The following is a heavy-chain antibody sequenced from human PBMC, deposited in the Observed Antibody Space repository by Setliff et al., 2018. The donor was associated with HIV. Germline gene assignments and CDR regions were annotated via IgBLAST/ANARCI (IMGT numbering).Heavy chain of an antibody. CDR3: ARDGYYNSWSGYGYYYYYMDV. V-gene: IGHV3-72*01. CDR2: IRPKRKSSTT. CDR1: EFTLSDHY. J-gene: IGHJ6*03. Sequence: PGGSLRLSCEASEFTLSDHYMDWVRQAPGKGPEWFGRIRPKRKSSTTEYAASVKGRFTISRDDSKNSLYLQMSSLRSEDTAVYYCARDGYYNSWSGYGYYYYYMDVWGKGTTVTVSS. D-gene: IGHD3-3*01.